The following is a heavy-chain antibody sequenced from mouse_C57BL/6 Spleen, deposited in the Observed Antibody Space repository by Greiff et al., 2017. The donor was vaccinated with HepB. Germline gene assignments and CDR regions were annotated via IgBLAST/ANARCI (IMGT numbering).Heavy chain of an antibody. V-gene: IGHV1-39*01. CDR1: GYSFTDYN. J-gene: IGHJ2*01. CDR3: ARCRYDGYYDGFDY. D-gene: IGHD2-3*01. Sequence: VQLKESGPELVKPGASVKISCKASGYSFTDYNMNWVKQSNGKSLEWIGVINPNYGTTSYNQKFKGKATLTVDQSSSTAYMQLNSLTSEDSAVYYCARCRYDGYYDGFDYWGQGTTLTVSS. CDR2: INPNYGTT.